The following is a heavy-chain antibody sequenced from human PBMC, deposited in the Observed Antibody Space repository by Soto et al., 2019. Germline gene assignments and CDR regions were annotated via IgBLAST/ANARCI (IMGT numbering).Heavy chain of an antibody. CDR1: GFTFSSYS. J-gene: IGHJ4*02. Sequence: GESLKISCAASGFTFSSYSMNWVRQAPGKGLEWVSYISSSSSTIYYADSVKGRFTISRDNAKNSLYLQMNSLRDEDTAVYYCASTLRYFDWLLYLGYWGQGTLVTVSS. CDR3: ASTLRYFDWLLYLGY. D-gene: IGHD3-9*01. CDR2: ISSSSSTI. V-gene: IGHV3-48*02.